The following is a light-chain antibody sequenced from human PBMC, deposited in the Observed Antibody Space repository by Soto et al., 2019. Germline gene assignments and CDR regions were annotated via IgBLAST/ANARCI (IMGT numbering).Light chain of an antibody. V-gene: IGLV3-25*03. Sequence: SYELTQPPSVSVSPGQTARITCSGDALPNQYAYWYEQKPGQAPVLVIYKDSERPSGIPERFSGSSSGTTVTLTISGVQAEDEADYYCQSADSSGTLVVFGGGTKLTVL. J-gene: IGLJ2*01. CDR3: QSADSSGTLVV. CDR1: ALPNQY. CDR2: KDS.